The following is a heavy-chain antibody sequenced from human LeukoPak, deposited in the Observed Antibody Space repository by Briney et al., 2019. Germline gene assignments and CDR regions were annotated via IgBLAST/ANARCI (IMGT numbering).Heavy chain of an antibody. CDR1: DFTFSSYA. CDR3: VKDAKWLQLPY. J-gene: IGHJ4*02. D-gene: IGHD5-24*01. V-gene: IGHV3-23*01. CDR2: ISDGADNT. Sequence: GGSLRLSCVVSDFTFSSYAMSWVRQAPGKGLEWVSVISDGADNTYYADSVKGRFTISRDNSKNTLYLQMNSLRAEDTAVYYCVKDAKWLQLPYWGQGTLVTVSS.